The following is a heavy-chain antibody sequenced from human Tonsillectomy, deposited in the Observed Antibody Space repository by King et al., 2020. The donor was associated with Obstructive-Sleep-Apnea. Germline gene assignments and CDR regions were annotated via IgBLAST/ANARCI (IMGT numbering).Heavy chain of an antibody. CDR1: GFTFSSYW. CDR3: AREKNGYNLEYFDY. Sequence: EVQLVESGGGLVQPGGSLRLSCAASGFTFSSYWMHWVRHAPGKGLVWVSRINSDGSSTSYADSVKGRFTISRDNAKNTLYLQMNSLRAEDTAVYYCAREKNGYNLEYFDYWGQGTLVTVSS. CDR2: INSDGSST. J-gene: IGHJ4*02. D-gene: IGHD5-24*01. V-gene: IGHV3-74*01.